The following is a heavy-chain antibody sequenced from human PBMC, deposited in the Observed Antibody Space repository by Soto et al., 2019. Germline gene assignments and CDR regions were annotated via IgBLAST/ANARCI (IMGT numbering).Heavy chain of an antibody. CDR1: GFTFSSSW. V-gene: IGHV3-74*01. D-gene: IGHD3-10*01. CDR2: ISPDGSTT. J-gene: IGHJ4*02. CDR3: AGGYSGSPR. Sequence: EVQLVESGGDLVQPGGSLRLSCAASGFTFSSSWMYWVRQAPGKGLVSVSRISPDGSTTTYADSVKGRFTISRDNAKNTLYLQMNSLRAEDTAVYYCAGGYSGSPRCGQGTLVTVSS.